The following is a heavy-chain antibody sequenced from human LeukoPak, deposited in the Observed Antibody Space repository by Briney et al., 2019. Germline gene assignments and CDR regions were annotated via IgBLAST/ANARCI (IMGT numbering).Heavy chain of an antibody. CDR1: GFTFSSYA. J-gene: IGHJ4*02. V-gene: IGHV3-7*01. Sequence: GGSLRLSCAASGFTFSSYAMSWVRQAPGEGLEWVANIRQDEGEKYYADSVTGRYTISRDNAKNAVYLQMDGLRAEDTAVYYCARDYEHSGYDYLPYYWGQGTLVTVSS. CDR3: ARDYEHSGYDYLPYY. D-gene: IGHD5-12*01. CDR2: IRQDEGEK.